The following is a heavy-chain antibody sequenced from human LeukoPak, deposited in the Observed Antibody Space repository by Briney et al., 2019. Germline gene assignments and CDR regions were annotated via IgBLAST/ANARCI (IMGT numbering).Heavy chain of an antibody. CDR1: GFSLSSYG. Sequence: GGALRLSCAASGFSLSSYGMHWVRQAPAKGLERVAFIRYDGSNKYYADSVKGRFAISRDNSKSTLYLQMNSLRAEDTAVYYCAKTYYDFWSGYSWGQGTLVTVSS. J-gene: IGHJ5*02. D-gene: IGHD3-3*01. CDR2: IRYDGSNK. V-gene: IGHV3-30*02. CDR3: AKTYYDFWSGYS.